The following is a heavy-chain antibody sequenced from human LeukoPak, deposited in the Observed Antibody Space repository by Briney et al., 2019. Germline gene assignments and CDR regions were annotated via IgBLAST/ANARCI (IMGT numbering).Heavy chain of an antibody. D-gene: IGHD6-13*01. CDR1: GGSISSSNW. CDR3: ARAWGAAAGLGFDY. V-gene: IGHV4-4*02. CDR2: IYHSGCT. J-gene: IGHJ4*02. Sequence: SETLSLTCAVSGGSISSSNWWSWVRQPPGKGLEWIGEIYHSGCTNYNPSLKSRVTISVDKSKNQFSLKLSSVTAADTAVYYCARAWGAAAGLGFDYWGQGTLVTVSS.